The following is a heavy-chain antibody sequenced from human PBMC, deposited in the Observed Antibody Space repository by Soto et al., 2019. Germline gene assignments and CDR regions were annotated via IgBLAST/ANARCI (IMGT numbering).Heavy chain of an antibody. J-gene: IGHJ5*02. CDR3: AKDASGWLVT. CDR1: GFTFSNFW. D-gene: IGHD6-19*01. Sequence: EVQLVESGGDLVQPGGSLRLSCAASGFTFSNFWMSWVRQTPGRGLEWVANMNQDGSEKYYLDSVRGRFTISRDNAKNSLSLQINSLRAEDTAVYYCAKDASGWLVTWGQGTPVIVSS. CDR2: MNQDGSEK. V-gene: IGHV3-7*04.